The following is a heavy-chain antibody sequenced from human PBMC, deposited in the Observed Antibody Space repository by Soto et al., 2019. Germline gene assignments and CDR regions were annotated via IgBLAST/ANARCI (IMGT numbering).Heavy chain of an antibody. J-gene: IGHJ6*02. D-gene: IGHD3-3*01. Sequence: SETLSLTCTVSGGSVSSGSYYWSWIRQPPGKGLEWIGYIYYSGSTNYNPSLKSRVTISVDTSKNQFSLKLSSVTAADTAVYYCASGFYDFWSGNKKYYYGMDVWGQGTTVTV. CDR2: IYYSGST. V-gene: IGHV4-61*01. CDR3: ASGFYDFWSGNKKYYYGMDV. CDR1: GGSVSSGSYY.